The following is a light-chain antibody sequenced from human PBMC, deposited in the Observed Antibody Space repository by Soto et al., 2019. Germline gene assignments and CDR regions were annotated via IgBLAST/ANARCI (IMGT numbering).Light chain of an antibody. J-gene: IGLJ3*02. CDR3: CSRAGTTMWV. CDR1: GSDVGAYPS. V-gene: IGLV2-11*01. Sequence: QSALTQPRSVSGSPGQSVTISRTGTGSDVGAYPSVSWYQQHPGKAPKLIIYEVDKRPSGVPDRFSGSKSGNTASLTISGLQADDETDYYCCSRAGTTMWVFGGGTKVTVL. CDR2: EVD.